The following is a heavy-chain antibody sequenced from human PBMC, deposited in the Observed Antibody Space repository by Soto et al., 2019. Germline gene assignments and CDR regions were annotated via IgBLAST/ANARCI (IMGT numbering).Heavy chain of an antibody. V-gene: IGHV4-59*01. J-gene: IGHJ4*02. D-gene: IGHD6-13*01. Sequence: QVQLQESGPGLVKPSETLSLTCTVSGGSISRYHWRWIRQPPGKGLDWIGYIYYSGSTNYNPSLKSRVTMSVDTSKNQFSLKVSSVTAADTAVYYCARAGWSGSWYFDYWGQGALVTVSS. CDR2: IYYSGST. CDR1: GGSISRYH. CDR3: ARAGWSGSWYFDY.